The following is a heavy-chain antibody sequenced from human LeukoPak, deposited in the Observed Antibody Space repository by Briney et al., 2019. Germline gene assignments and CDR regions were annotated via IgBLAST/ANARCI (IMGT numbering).Heavy chain of an antibody. D-gene: IGHD1-1*01. CDR2: ISYDGSNK. CDR3: ARALRCTTGILHAFAI. CDR1: GFTFSDYW. V-gene: IGHV3-30*03. Sequence: GGSLRLSCTASGFTFSDYWMTWVRQAPGKGLEWMAVISYDGSNKYYADSVKGRFTISRDNSKNTLYMQMNSLRAEDTAVYYCARALRCTTGILHAFAIWGQGTMVTVSS. J-gene: IGHJ3*02.